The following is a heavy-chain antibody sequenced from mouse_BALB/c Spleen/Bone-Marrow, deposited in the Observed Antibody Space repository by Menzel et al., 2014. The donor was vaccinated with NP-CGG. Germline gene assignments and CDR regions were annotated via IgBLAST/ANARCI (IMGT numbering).Heavy chain of an antibody. CDR3: ARYYGQGAMNY. CDR1: GYSFTGYF. D-gene: IGHD1-2*01. Sequence: EVHLVESGPELVKPGASVKISCKASGYSFTGYFINWVMQSHGKSLEWIGRINPYNGDTFYNQKFKGKATLTVDKSSSTAHMELRSLASEDSAVYYCARYYGQGAMNYWGQGTSVTVSS. V-gene: IGHV1-20*02. J-gene: IGHJ4*01. CDR2: INPYNGDT.